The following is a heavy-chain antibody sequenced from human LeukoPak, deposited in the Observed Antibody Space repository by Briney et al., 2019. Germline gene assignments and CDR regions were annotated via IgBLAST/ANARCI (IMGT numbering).Heavy chain of an antibody. J-gene: IGHJ4*02. V-gene: IGHV3-21*01. CDR3: ARSGDDYFDY. D-gene: IGHD3-10*01. CDR2: ISSSSSYI. Sequence: GGSLRLSCAASGFTFSSYSMNWVRQAPGKGLEWVSSISSSSSYIYYADSVKGRFTISRDNAKNSLYPQMNSLRAEDTAVYYCARSGDDYFDYWGQGTLVTVSS. CDR1: GFTFSSYS.